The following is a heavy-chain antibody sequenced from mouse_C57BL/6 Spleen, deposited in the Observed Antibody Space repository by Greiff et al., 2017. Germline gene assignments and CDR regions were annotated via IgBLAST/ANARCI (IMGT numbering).Heavy chain of an antibody. J-gene: IGHJ2*01. CDR1: GFTFSDYG. CDR2: ISSGSSTI. Sequence: EVMLVESGGGLVKPGGSLKLSCAASGFTFSDYGMHWVRQAPEKGLEWVAYISSGSSTIYYADTVKGRFTISRDNAKNTLFLQMTSLRSEDTAMYYCASTDYYGSSYLDDWGQGTTLTVSS. V-gene: IGHV5-17*01. D-gene: IGHD1-1*01. CDR3: ASTDYYGSSYLDD.